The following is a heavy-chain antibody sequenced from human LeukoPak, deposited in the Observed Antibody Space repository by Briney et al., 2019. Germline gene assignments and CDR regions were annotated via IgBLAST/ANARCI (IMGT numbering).Heavy chain of an antibody. Sequence: GGPXSLSCAXXXXXXXXYXMXCVRQXXXXXXEWXSAXXGSGGRKYYADTVKGRFTISRDNSKNKLYLQMNSLRAEDTAVYYCAKDGSSWYRMDYYFDYWGQGTLVTVSS. CDR3: AKDGSSWYRMDYYFDY. J-gene: IGHJ4*02. D-gene: IGHD6-13*01. CDR2: XXGSGGRK. V-gene: IGHV3-23*01. CDR1: XXXXXXYX.